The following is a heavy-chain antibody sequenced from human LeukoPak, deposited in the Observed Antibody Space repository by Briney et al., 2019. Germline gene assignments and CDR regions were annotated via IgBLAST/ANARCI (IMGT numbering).Heavy chain of an antibody. Sequence: GGSLRLSCAASGFTFSSYAMSWVRQAPGKGLEWVSAISGSGGSTYYADSVKGRFTISRDNSKNTLYLQMNSLRAEDTAVYYCAKLPYYYGSGSLSENDYWGQGTLVTVSS. CDR2: ISGSGGST. V-gene: IGHV3-23*01. CDR1: GFTFSSYA. J-gene: IGHJ4*02. CDR3: AKLPYYYGSGSLSENDY. D-gene: IGHD3-10*01.